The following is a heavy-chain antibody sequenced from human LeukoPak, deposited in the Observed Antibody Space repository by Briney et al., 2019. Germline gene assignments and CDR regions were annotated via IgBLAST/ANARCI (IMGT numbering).Heavy chain of an antibody. CDR2: IWYDGSNK. J-gene: IGHJ3*02. D-gene: IGHD4/OR15-4a*01. CDR3: ARDSAMTMDAFDI. Sequence: GGSLPLSCAASGFTFSSYGMHWVRQAPGKGLEWVAVIWYDGSNKYYADSVKGRFTISRDNSKNTLYLQMNSLRAEDTAVYYCARDSAMTMDAFDIWGQGTMVTVSS. CDR1: GFTFSSYG. V-gene: IGHV3-33*01.